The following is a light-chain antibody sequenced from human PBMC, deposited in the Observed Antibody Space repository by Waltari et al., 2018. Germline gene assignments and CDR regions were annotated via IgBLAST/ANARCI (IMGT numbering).Light chain of an antibody. CDR2: EGS. V-gene: IGLV2-23*01. CDR1: SRDGGSYNL. J-gene: IGLJ3*02. Sequence: QSALTQPASVSGSPGPSITISCTGISRDGGSYNLVSWYQQHPGKAPKLMIYEGSKRPSGVSNRFSGSKSGNTASLRISGLQAEDEADYYCCSYTGSSTPNWVFGGGTKLNVL. CDR3: CSYTGSSTPNWV.